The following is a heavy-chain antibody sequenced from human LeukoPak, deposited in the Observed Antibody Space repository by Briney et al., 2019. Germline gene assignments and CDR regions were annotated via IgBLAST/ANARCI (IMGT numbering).Heavy chain of an antibody. CDR3: ARGPYYDSNGYGDY. V-gene: IGHV4-31*03. Sequence: SETLSLTCTVSGGSISSGGYYWSWIRQHPGKGLEWIGYIYYSGSTCYNPSLKSRVTISVDTSKNQFSLKLSSVTAADTAVYYCARGPYYDSNGYGDYWGQGTLVTVSS. CDR1: GGSISSGGYY. CDR2: IYYSGST. J-gene: IGHJ4*02. D-gene: IGHD3-22*01.